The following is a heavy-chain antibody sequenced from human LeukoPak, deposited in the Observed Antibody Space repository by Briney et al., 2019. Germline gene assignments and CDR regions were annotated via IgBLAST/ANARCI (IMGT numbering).Heavy chain of an antibody. CDR1: GFTFSSSW. CDR3: ARMATAFDY. CDR2: ISSDGSSS. Sequence: LGGSLRLSCAASGFTFSSSWMHWVRQVPGKGLLWVSRISSDGSSSIYADSVKGRFTISRDNAKNTLYLQMNSLRAEDTAVYYCARMATAFDYWGQGTLVTVSS. V-gene: IGHV3-74*01. D-gene: IGHD1-1*01. J-gene: IGHJ4*02.